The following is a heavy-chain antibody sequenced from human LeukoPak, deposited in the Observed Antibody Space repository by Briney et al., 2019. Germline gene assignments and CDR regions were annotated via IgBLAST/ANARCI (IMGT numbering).Heavy chain of an antibody. CDR3: ARDKGNSTTWSLSYYYGMDV. CDR2: INPSDGSA. J-gene: IGHJ6*02. Sequence: ASVKVSCKASGYTFTMFFMHWVRQAPGQGLEWVGVINPSDGSATVAQKFQGRVSMTRDTSTNTVYMAVSSLRSDDTALYYCARDKGNSTTWSLSYYYGMDVWGQGTTVTASS. CDR1: GYTFTMFF. D-gene: IGHD2-2*01. V-gene: IGHV1-46*01.